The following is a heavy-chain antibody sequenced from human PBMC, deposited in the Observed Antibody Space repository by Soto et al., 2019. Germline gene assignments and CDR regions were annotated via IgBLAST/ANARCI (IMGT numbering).Heavy chain of an antibody. J-gene: IGHJ1*01. CDR1: GFTFDDYA. CDR2: ISWNSGSI. V-gene: IGHV3-9*01. Sequence: EVQLVESGGGLVQPGRSLRLSCAASGFTFDDYAMHWVRQAPGKGLEWVSGISWNSGSIGYADSVKGRFTISRDNAKNSLYLQMNSLRAEDTALYYCAKSGYSSGWDSAEYFQHWGQGILVTVSS. D-gene: IGHD6-19*01. CDR3: AKSGYSSGWDSAEYFQH.